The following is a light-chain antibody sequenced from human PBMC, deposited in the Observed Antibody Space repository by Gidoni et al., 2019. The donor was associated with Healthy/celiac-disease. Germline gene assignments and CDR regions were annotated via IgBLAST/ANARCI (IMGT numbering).Light chain of an antibody. CDR2: QDS. V-gene: IGLV3-1*01. CDR3: QEWDSSSQVV. J-gene: IGLJ2*01. CDR1: KLVDKY. Sequence: SYELTQPPSVSLSPGQTASITCYGDKLVDKYACWYQQKPGQSSVLVIYQDSKRPSGIPERFSGANSGNTATLTISGTKAMDEADYYCQEWDSSSQVVFGGGTKLTVL.